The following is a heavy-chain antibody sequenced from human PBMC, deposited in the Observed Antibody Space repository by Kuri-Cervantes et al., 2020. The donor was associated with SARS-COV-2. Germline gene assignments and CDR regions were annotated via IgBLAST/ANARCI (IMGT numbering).Heavy chain of an antibody. J-gene: IGHJ4*02. V-gene: IGHV3-30*03. CDR1: GFTFSDYG. D-gene: IGHD3-10*01. Sequence: GESLKISCVASGFTFSDYGMHWVRQAPGKDLEWVAVLSYDGSNKYYAGSVKGRFTISRDDSKNTLYLQMNSLRAEDTAVYYCARGVWFGDYWGQGTLVTVSS. CDR2: LSYDGSNK. CDR3: ARGVWFGDY.